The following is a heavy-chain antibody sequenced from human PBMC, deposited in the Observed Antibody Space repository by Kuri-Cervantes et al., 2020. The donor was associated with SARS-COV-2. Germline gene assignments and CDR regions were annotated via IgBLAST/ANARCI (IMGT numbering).Heavy chain of an antibody. CDR2: IYTSGST. CDR1: GGSISSGGYY. V-gene: IGHV4-61*02. D-gene: IGHD1-26*01. J-gene: IGHJ4*02. CDR3: ARDRWELHDY. Sequence: SCTVSGGSISSGGYYWSWIRQPAGKGLEWIGRIYTSGSTNYNPSLKSRVTISVDTSKNQFSLKLSSVTAADTAVYYCARDRWELHDYWGQGTLVTVSS.